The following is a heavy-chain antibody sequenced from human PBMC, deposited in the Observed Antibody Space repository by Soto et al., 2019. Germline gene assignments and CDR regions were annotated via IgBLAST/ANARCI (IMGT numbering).Heavy chain of an antibody. CDR2: ISYDGSNK. Sequence: QVQLVESGXXVXXXXXSLRLSCAASGFTFSSYAMHWVRQAPGKGLEWVAVISYDGSNKYYADSVKGRFTISRDNSKNTLYLQMNSLRAEDTAVYYCARDGSSGWRPDYWGQGTLVTVSS. D-gene: IGHD6-19*01. J-gene: IGHJ4*02. V-gene: IGHV3-30-3*01. CDR1: GFTFSSYA. CDR3: ARDGSSGWRPDY.